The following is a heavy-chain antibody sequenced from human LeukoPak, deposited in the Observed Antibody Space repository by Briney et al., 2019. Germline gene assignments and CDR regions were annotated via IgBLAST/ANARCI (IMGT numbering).Heavy chain of an antibody. D-gene: IGHD3-10*01. CDR1: GFTFSTHS. V-gene: IGHV3-48*01. CDR3: ARAVGHGSGSPRMDV. CDR2: IISSSNTI. Sequence: GGSLRLSCAVSGFTFSTHSMNWVRQAPGKGLEWVSYIISSSNTIYYADSVKGRFTISRDSAKNSLYLQMNSLRAEDTAVYYCARAVGHGSGSPRMDVWGKGTTVTVSS. J-gene: IGHJ6*04.